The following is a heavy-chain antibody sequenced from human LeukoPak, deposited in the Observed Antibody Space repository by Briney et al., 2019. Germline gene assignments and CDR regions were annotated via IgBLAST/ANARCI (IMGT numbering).Heavy chain of an antibody. V-gene: IGHV3-13*01. Sequence: GGSLRLSCVASGFTLSSYDMHWVRQVPGKGLEWVSFIDTAGDSYYAGSVKGRFTVSRDNAKKSLSLQVNSLRAEDTAVYYCARLNYDFWSGIWEGYYMDVWGKGTTVTVSS. J-gene: IGHJ6*03. CDR1: GFTLSSYD. CDR3: ARLNYDFWSGIWEGYYMDV. CDR2: IDTAGDS. D-gene: IGHD3-3*01.